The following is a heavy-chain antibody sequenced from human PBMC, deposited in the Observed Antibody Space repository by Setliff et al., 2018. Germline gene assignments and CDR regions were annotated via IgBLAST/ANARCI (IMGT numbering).Heavy chain of an antibody. CDR3: GRGFSRIEGWGNWFDP. Sequence: PSETLSLTCTVSGGSVSNSGFFWGWLRQAPGKGLEWIGNIYDSGSSNYNASLKSRPIITRDTSKNQISLKLTPVTAADTAVYYCGRGFSRIEGWGNWFDPWGQGILVTVSS. J-gene: IGHJ5*02. CDR2: IYDSGSS. V-gene: IGHV4-39*01. D-gene: IGHD2-15*01. CDR1: GGSVSNSGFF.